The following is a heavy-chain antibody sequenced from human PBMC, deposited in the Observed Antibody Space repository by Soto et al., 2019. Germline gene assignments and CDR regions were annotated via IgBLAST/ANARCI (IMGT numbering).Heavy chain of an antibody. D-gene: IGHD5-18*01. Sequence: GWSLRLSCAASGFTFSSYGMHWVRQAPGKGLEWVAVISYDGSNKYYADSVKGRFTISRDNSKNTLYLQMNSLRAEDTAVYYCAKAATAMGEYYYYYYGMDVWGQGTTVTASS. J-gene: IGHJ6*02. CDR1: GFTFSSYG. CDR2: ISYDGSNK. V-gene: IGHV3-30*18. CDR3: AKAATAMGEYYYYYYGMDV.